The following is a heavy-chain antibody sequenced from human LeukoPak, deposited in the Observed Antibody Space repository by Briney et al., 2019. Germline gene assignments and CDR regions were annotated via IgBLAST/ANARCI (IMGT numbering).Heavy chain of an antibody. CDR1: GYTFTSYG. V-gene: IGHV1-18*01. D-gene: IGHD3-3*01. CDR2: ISAYNGNT. Sequence: ASVKVSCKASGYTFTSYGISWVRQAPGQGLEWMGWISAYNGNTNYAQKLQGRVTMTRDMSTSTVYMELSSLRSEDTAVYYCARGSVTIFGVVISSFDYWGQGTLVTVSS. J-gene: IGHJ4*02. CDR3: ARGSVTIFGVVISSFDY.